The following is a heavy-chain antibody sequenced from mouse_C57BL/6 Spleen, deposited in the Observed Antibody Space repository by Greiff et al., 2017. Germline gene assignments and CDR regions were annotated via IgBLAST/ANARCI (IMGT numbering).Heavy chain of an antibody. CDR2: IWWDDDK. V-gene: IGHV8-8*01. CDR3: ARMGDDDEGFAY. Sequence: QVQLKESGPGLLQPSQTLSLTCSFSGFSLSTFGMGVGWIRQPSGKGLDWLAHIWWDDDKYYNPALKSRRTISKDTSKNQVFLKIANVDTADTATYYCARMGDDDEGFAYWGQGTLVTVSA. CDR1: GFSLSTFGMG. J-gene: IGHJ3*01. D-gene: IGHD2-4*01.